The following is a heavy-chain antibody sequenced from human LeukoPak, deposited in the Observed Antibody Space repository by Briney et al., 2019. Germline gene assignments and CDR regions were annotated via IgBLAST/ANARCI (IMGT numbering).Heavy chain of an antibody. D-gene: IGHD2-15*01. J-gene: IGHJ4*02. CDR3: ASLHDSIDY. V-gene: IGHV4-34*01. CDR1: GGSFSGHF. Sequence: SSETLSLTCSVYGGSFSGHFWSWFRQSPGKGLEWIGEVTLYGVTNYNPSLKSRVTISVDTSKNQFSLKLSSVTAADTAVYYCASLHDSIDYWGQGTLVTVSS. CDR2: VTLYGVT.